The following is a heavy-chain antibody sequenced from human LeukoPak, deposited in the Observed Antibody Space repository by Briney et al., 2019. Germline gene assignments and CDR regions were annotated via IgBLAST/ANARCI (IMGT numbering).Heavy chain of an antibody. CDR1: GGTFSSYA. D-gene: IGHD1-26*01. J-gene: IGHJ3*02. V-gene: IGHV1-69*04. CDR2: IIPILGIA. Sequence: WASVTVSCKASGGTFSSYAISWVRQAPGQGLEGMGRIIPILGIANYAQKFQGRVTITADKSTSPAYMELSSLRSEDTAVYYCARVAHREDDPFDIWGQGTMVTVPS. CDR3: ARVAHREDDPFDI.